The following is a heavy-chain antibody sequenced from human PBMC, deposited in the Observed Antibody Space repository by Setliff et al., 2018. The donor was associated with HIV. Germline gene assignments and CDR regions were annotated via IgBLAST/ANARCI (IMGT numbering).Heavy chain of an antibody. CDR3: AREVAADGTYFDY. V-gene: IGHV3-30*04. J-gene: IGHJ4*01. CDR2: ISYDGSNK. D-gene: IGHD6-13*01. Sequence: ASEFTFSNSAMHWVRQAPGKGLGWVAGISYDGSNKYYTDSVKGRFTISRDNSKNTLYLQMNSLRAEDSAVYYCAREVAADGTYFDYWGQGALVTVSS. CDR1: EFTFSNSA.